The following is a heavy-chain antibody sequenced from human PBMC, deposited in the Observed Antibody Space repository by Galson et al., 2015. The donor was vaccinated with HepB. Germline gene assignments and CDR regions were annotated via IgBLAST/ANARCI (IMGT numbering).Heavy chain of an antibody. CDR3: ARDSCSGGDCDVFGYDL. Sequence: SLRLSCAASGFTFGSHWMHWVRQVPGMGLVWVSRINSDGSRTNYADSVKGRFTISRDNAKNTLYLQMNSLRAEDTAVYYCARDSCSGGDCDVFGYDLWGRGTLVTVSS. CDR2: INSDGSRT. J-gene: IGHJ5*02. V-gene: IGHV3-74*01. CDR1: GFTFGSHW. D-gene: IGHD2-21*02.